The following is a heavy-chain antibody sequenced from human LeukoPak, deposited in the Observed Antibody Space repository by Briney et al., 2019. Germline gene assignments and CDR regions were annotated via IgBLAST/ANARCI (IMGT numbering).Heavy chain of an antibody. CDR2: FSSSVGST. CDR1: GFTLSSYA. D-gene: IGHD5-18*01. Sequence: PAGSLRLSCAASGFTLSSYAMTWVRQAPGKGLEWVSGFSSSVGSTNNADSVKGRFTISRDNSKNTLYLQMNSLRAEDTAVYYCAKDSSYTYGHWGQGILVTVSS. V-gene: IGHV3-23*01. J-gene: IGHJ4*02. CDR3: AKDSSYTYGH.